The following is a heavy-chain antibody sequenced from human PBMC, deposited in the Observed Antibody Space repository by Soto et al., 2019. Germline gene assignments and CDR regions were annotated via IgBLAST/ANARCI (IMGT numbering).Heavy chain of an antibody. D-gene: IGHD2-15*01. CDR3: TRQGGYCGGGNYYAFNDY. V-gene: IGHV3-73*01. Sequence: EVQLVESGGGLVQPGGSLKLSCAASGFTFSASAMHWVRQASGKGLEWVGRVRSKANNYATAYGASVEGRFTISRDDSKNTAYLQMNSLKTEDTAVYFCTRQGGYCGGGNYYAFNDYWGQGTLVTVSS. CDR1: GFTFSASA. J-gene: IGHJ4*02. CDR2: VRSKANNYAT.